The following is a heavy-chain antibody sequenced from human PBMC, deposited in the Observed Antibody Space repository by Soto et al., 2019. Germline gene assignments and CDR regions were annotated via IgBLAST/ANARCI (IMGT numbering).Heavy chain of an antibody. CDR2: IHHSGRT. J-gene: IGHJ4*02. CDR3: ARGGDWQFDY. V-gene: IGHV4-4*02. CDR1: GDSISSDKW. Sequence: SETLSLTCAVSGDSISSDKWWSWVRQPPGKGLEWIGEIHHSGRTNYNPSLKSRVTILVEKSKNQVSLELSSMTAADTAGYYCARGGDWQFDYWGQGTLVTVSS. D-gene: IGHD2-21*02.